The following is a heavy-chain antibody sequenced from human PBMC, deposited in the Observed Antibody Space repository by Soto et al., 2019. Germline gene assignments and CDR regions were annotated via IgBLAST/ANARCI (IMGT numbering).Heavy chain of an antibody. D-gene: IGHD1-26*01. J-gene: IGHJ4*02. CDR2: VSAYNRNT. Sequence: QVQLVQSGAEVKKPGASVKVSCEAYGYTFRNYGITWVRQAPGQGLEWMGWVSAYNRNTNYAQKFQERVTMTTDTSTSTAYMDLRSLRSDDTAIYFCARERRWESLPYWGQGTLVTVSS. CDR1: GYTFRNYG. CDR3: ARERRWESLPY. V-gene: IGHV1-18*01.